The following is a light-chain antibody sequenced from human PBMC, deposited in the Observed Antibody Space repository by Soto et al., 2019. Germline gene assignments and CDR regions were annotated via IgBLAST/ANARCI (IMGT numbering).Light chain of an antibody. CDR3: VVWDDSLRGWV. Sequence: QSALTQPPSASGTPGQRVTISCSGSSSNIGSNYVYWYQQLPGTAPKLLIYSNNQRPSGVPDRFSGSKSGTSASLAISGLRSEDEADYYCVVWDDSLRGWVFGGGTKLTVL. V-gene: IGLV1-47*02. J-gene: IGLJ3*02. CDR2: SNN. CDR1: SSNIGSNY.